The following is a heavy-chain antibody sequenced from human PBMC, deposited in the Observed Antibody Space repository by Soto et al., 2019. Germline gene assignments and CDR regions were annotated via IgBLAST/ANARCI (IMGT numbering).Heavy chain of an antibody. Sequence: EVQLVESGGGLVKPGESLRLSCTASGFNFGAFSLSWVRQAPGKGLEWVSSIDPTSTEIHYADSVEGRFSVYRDSTKNSLYLQMISLRLEDPGVYYCARVYLTVDPREAFDSWGQGTRVTVSS. CDR2: IDPTSTEI. D-gene: IGHD7-27*01. CDR3: ARVYLTVDPREAFDS. J-gene: IGHJ4*02. V-gene: IGHV3-21*01. CDR1: GFNFGAFS.